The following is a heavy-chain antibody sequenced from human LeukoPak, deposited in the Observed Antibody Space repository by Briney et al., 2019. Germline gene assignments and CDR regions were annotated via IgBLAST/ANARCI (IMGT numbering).Heavy chain of an antibody. J-gene: IGHJ6*03. CDR1: EFTFNNYA. CDR3: ARSNDFWSGPLRNYYYYMDV. D-gene: IGHD3-3*01. CDR2: ISASGGST. V-gene: IGHV3-23*01. Sequence: GGSLRLSCAASEFTFNNYAMSWFRQAPGRGLEWVSVISASGGSTHYADSVKGRFTISRDNSKNTLYLQMNSLRPEDTAIYYCARSNDFWSGPLRNYYYYMDVWGKGTTVTVSS.